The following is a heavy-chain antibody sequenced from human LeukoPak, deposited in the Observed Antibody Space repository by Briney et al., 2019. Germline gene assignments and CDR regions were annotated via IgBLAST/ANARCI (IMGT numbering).Heavy chain of an antibody. D-gene: IGHD4-23*01. CDR2: FYYSGST. CDR1: GGSISRGGYS. J-gene: IGHJ4*02. Sequence: SETLSLTCAVSGGSISRGGYSWSWIRQPPGKGLEWIGYFYYSGSTYYNPSLKSRVTISLDTSKNQLSLKLSSVTAADTAVYYCARCDRYGGNTEFLFDYWGQGTLVTVSS. CDR3: ARCDRYGGNTEFLFDY. V-gene: IGHV4-30-4*07.